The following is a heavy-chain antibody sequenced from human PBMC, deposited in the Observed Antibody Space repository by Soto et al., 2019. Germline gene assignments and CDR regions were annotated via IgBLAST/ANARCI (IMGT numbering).Heavy chain of an antibody. CDR2: ISVTPGIT. CDR1: GFTKSTYS. CDR3: SKWSGYGDL. V-gene: IGHV3-23*01. D-gene: IGHD5-12*01. Sequence: EMQLLESGGGLVQPGGSLRLSCAASGFTKSTYSVTWVRQAPGKGLEWVSGISVTPGITFYADSVKGRFTISRDSSNNAVYLQMNSLRADDTAMYFCSKWSGYGDLWGQGTLVTVSS. J-gene: IGHJ4*02.